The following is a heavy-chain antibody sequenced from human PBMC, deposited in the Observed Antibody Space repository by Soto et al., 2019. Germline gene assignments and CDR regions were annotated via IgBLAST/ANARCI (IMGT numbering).Heavy chain of an antibody. CDR2: INPSGGST. D-gene: IGHD3-10*01. Sequence: QVQLVQSGAEVKKPGASVKVSCKASGYTFTSYYMHWVRQAPGQGLEWMGIINPSGGSTSYAQKFQGRVTITRDKSTSTVYMELSSLRSEDTAVYYCARDITMVRGAGQLADIDYWGQGTLVTVSS. CDR1: GYTFTSYY. CDR3: ARDITMVRGAGQLADIDY. V-gene: IGHV1-46*03. J-gene: IGHJ4*02.